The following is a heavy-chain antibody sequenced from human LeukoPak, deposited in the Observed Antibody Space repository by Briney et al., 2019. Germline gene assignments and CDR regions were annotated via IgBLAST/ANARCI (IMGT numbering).Heavy chain of an antibody. V-gene: IGHV1-3*01. D-gene: IGHD6-19*01. J-gene: IGHJ5*02. CDR2: INAGNGNT. CDR3: ARDSSGWYSRWFDP. CDR1: GYTFTSYA. Sequence: GASVKVSCKASGYTFTSYAMHWVRQAPGQRLEWMGWINAGNGNTKYSQKFQGRVTITRDTSASTAYMELSSLRSEDTAVYYCARDSSGWYSRWFDPWGQGTLVTVSS.